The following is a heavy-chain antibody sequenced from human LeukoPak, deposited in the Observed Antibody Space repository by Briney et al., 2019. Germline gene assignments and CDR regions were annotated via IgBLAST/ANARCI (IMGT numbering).Heavy chain of an antibody. V-gene: IGHV1-46*01. CDR2: INPSGGST. CDR3: ARKSPNYGPGDY. Sequence: ASVKVSCKASGYTFTSYYMHWVRQAPGQGLEWMGIINPSGGSTSYAQKFQGRVTMTRDTSTSTVHMELSSLRSEDTAVYYCARKSPNYGPGDYWGQGTLVTVSS. CDR1: GYTFTSYY. J-gene: IGHJ4*02. D-gene: IGHD3-10*01.